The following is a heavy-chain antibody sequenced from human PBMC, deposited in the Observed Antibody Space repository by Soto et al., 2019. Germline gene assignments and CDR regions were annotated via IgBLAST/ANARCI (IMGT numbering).Heavy chain of an antibody. CDR2: IIPVFQTA. J-gene: IGHJ4*02. V-gene: IGHV1-69*01. CDR3: ARGGSGYTWFNEF. Sequence: QEQLVQSGAEVKKPASSVKVSCKASGGLFISYPISWVRQVPGQGLEWMGGIIPVFQTAYYTQRFQGRVTITADEYTNTAYRELSSLRSEDTAIYYCARGGSGYTWFNEFWGQGTLVTVSS. CDR1: GGLFISYP. D-gene: IGHD3-22*01.